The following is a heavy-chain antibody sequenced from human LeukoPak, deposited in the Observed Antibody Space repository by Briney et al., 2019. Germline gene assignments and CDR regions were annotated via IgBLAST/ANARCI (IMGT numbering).Heavy chain of an antibody. CDR2: IKQDGSEK. CDR1: GFTFSSYW. D-gene: IGHD2-8*01. Sequence: GGSLRLSCAASGFTFSSYWMSWVRQAPGKGLEWVANIKQDGSEKYYVDSVKGRFTISRDNAKNSLYLQMNSLRAEDTAVYYCARGSAGHLYSTLFDYWGQGTLVTVSS. CDR3: ARGSAGHLYSTLFDY. V-gene: IGHV3-7*04. J-gene: IGHJ4*02.